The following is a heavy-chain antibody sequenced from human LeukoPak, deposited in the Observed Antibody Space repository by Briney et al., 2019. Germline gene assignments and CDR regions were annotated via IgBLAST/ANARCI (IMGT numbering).Heavy chain of an antibody. V-gene: IGHV1-18*01. CDR3: ARVWRATYYYDSSGQIGDAFDI. D-gene: IGHD3-22*01. J-gene: IGHJ3*02. CDR2: ISAYNGNT. Sequence: ASVKVSCKASGYTFTSYGISWVRQAPGQGLEWMGWISAYNGNTNYAQKLQGRVTMTTDTSTSTAYMELRSLRSDDTAVYYCARVWRATYYYDSSGQIGDAFDIWGQGTMVTVSS. CDR1: GYTFTSYG.